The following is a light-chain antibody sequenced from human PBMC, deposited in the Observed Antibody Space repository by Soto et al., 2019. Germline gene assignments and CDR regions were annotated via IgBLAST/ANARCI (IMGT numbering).Light chain of an antibody. CDR1: RRDIGIYNY. Sequence: QSVLTQPASVSGSPGQSITIPCTGTRRDIGIYNYVSWYQQHPGKVPKLIICEVTNRPSGVSDRFSGSKSGNTASLTISGPRAEDEADYYCTSFTTTNIWVFGGGTKLTVL. J-gene: IGLJ3*02. CDR2: EVT. CDR3: TSFTTTNIWV. V-gene: IGLV2-14*01.